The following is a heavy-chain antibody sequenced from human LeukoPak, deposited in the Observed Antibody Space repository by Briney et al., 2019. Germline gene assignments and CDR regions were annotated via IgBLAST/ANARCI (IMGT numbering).Heavy chain of an antibody. CDR2: IFFTGRT. V-gene: IGHV4-31*03. CDR1: GGSVNSGAYY. J-gene: IGHJ4*02. Sequence: SETLSLTCTVSGGSVNSGAYYWSWIRQFPGKGLEWIGQIFFTGRTDYNPSLKSRLAISIDTSRDQFSLELSSVSAADTATYYRARDRASGMDYWGQGILVTVSS. D-gene: IGHD3-10*01. CDR3: ARDRASGMDY.